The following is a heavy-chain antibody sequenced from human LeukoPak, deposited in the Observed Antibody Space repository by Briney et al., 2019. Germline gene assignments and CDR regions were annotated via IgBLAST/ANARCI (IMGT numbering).Heavy chain of an antibody. J-gene: IGHJ3*02. D-gene: IGHD4-17*01. CDR2: IYPGDSDT. Sequence: GESLKISCKGSGYSFTSYWIGWVRQMPGKGLEWMGIIYPGDSDTRYSPSFRGQVTISADKSISTAYLQWSSLKASDTAMYYCARLGDYESPSDAFDIWGQGTMVTVSS. CDR3: ARLGDYESPSDAFDI. CDR1: GYSFTSYW. V-gene: IGHV5-51*01.